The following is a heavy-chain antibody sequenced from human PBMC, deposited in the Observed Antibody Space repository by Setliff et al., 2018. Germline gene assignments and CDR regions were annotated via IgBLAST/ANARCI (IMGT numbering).Heavy chain of an antibody. J-gene: IGHJ6*03. CDR2: INAHGSSK. Sequence: GGSLRLSCAASGFSFSSYWMSWVRQAPGKGLEWVANINAHGSSKYYVDSVKGRFTISRDNAKNSLYLQMNSLRAEDTAVYYCARGATRFKMYRGIKIRFYHIDVWGKGTTVTVSS. CDR1: GFSFSSYW. D-gene: IGHD3-10*01. CDR3: ARGATRFKMYRGIKIRFYHIDV. V-gene: IGHV3-7*01.